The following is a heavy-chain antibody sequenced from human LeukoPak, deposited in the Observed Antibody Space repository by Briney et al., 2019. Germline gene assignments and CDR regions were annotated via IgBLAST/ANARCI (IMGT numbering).Heavy chain of an antibody. Sequence: PGGSLRLSCSASGFTFSNYAVLWVRQAPGKGLEYVSVITSNGESTDYADSVKGRFTISRDNSKITLYLQMSSLRTEDTAVYYCVKGGATVLDYFDYWGQGTLVTVSS. CDR3: VKGGATVLDYFDY. CDR1: GFTFSNYA. V-gene: IGHV3-64D*06. D-gene: IGHD1-26*01. J-gene: IGHJ4*02. CDR2: ITSNGEST.